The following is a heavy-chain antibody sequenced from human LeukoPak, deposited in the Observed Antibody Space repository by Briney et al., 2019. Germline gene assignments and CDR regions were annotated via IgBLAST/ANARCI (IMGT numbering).Heavy chain of an antibody. J-gene: IGHJ4*02. CDR1: GYTFTSYA. V-gene: IGHV7-4-1*02. CDR3: AREGGMTTVTTEAPFNFDY. D-gene: IGHD4-17*01. Sequence: GASVKVSCKASGYTFTSYAMNWVRQAPGRGLEWMGWINTNTGNPTYAQGFTGRFVFSLDTSVSTAYLQISSLKAEDTAVYYCAREGGMTTVTTEAPFNFDYWGQGTLVTVSS. CDR2: INTNTGNP.